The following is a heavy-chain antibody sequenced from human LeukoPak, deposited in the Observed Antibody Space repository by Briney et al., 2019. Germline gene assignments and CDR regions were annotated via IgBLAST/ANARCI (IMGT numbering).Heavy chain of an antibody. V-gene: IGHV3-48*04. J-gene: IGHJ4*02. Sequence: GGSLRLSCVASGFSFSSYSMNWVRQAPGKGLEWVSYIRSSGRNIYYADSVKGRFTISRDNAKNSLYLQMNSLRAEDTAVYYCARDLVQLWSKDYWGQGTLVTVSS. CDR3: ARDLVQLWSKDY. CDR2: IRSSGRNI. D-gene: IGHD5-18*01. CDR1: GFSFSSYS.